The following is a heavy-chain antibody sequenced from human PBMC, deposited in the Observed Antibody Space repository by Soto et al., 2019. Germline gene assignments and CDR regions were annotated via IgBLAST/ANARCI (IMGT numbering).Heavy chain of an antibody. V-gene: IGHV3-30-3*01. CDR1: GFTFSSYA. CDR2: ISYDGSNK. CDR3: ARDVSRTLWFDP. J-gene: IGHJ5*02. Sequence: QVPLVESGGGVVQPGRSLRLSCAASGFTFSSYAMHWVRQAPGKGLEWVAVISYDGSNKYYADSVKGRFTISRDNSKNTLYLQMNSLRAEDTAVYYCARDVSRTLWFDPWGQGTLVTVSS.